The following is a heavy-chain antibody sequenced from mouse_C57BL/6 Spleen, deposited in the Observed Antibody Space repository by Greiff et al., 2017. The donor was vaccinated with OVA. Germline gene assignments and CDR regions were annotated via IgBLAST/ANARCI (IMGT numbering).Heavy chain of an antibody. J-gene: IGHJ2*01. Sequence: VQLQQPGAELVMPGASVKLSCKASGYTFTSYWMHWVKQRPGQGLEWIGEIDPSDSYTNYNQKFKGKSTLTVDKSSSTAYMQLSSLTSEDSAVYYCARLLDSYFDYWGQGTTLTVSS. V-gene: IGHV1-69*01. CDR2: IDPSDSYT. CDR1: GYTFTSYW. CDR3: ARLLDSYFDY. D-gene: IGHD2-4*01.